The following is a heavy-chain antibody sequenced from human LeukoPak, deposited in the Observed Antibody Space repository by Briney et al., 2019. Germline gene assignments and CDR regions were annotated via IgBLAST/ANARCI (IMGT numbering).Heavy chain of an antibody. Sequence: PGGSLTLSCAASGFTFSGSAMHWVRQASGKGLEWVGRIRSKANSHATAYAASVKGRFTISRDNSKNTLYLQTSSLRAEDTAVYYCVKRTSNYYYYDYWGRGTLVTVSS. CDR2: IRSKANSHAT. CDR3: VKRTSNYYYYDY. D-gene: IGHD3-10*01. V-gene: IGHV3-73*01. J-gene: IGHJ4*02. CDR1: GFTFSGSA.